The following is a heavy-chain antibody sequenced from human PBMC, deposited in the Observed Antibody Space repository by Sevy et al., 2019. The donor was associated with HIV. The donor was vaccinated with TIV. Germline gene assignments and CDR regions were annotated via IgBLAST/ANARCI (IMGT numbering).Heavy chain of an antibody. CDR1: GFSFSSDA. V-gene: IGHV3-23*01. CDR3: ARVGGGGYYDPWSGYLEFDP. CDR2: VGASGGST. Sequence: GGSLRLSCVGSGFSFSSDAMSWVRQAPGKGLQWVATVGASGGSTYYADSVRGRFSITRDNSKNTLYVKMNSLRAEDTAVYYCARVGGGGYYDPWSGYLEFDPWGQGTLVTVSS. D-gene: IGHD3-3*01. J-gene: IGHJ5*02.